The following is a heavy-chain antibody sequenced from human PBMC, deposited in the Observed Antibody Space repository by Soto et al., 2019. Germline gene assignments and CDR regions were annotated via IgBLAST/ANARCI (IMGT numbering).Heavy chain of an antibody. Sequence: EILSLTGTVAGGSMSSYYWSWIRQPAGKGLEWTGRIYTSGSTNYNPSLKSRVTMSVDTSKNQFSLKLSSVTAADTAVYYCAKDHNIAARIYYYGMDVWGQGTTVTV. CDR2: IYTSGST. V-gene: IGHV4-4*07. J-gene: IGHJ6*02. CDR1: GGSMSSYY. D-gene: IGHD6-6*01. CDR3: AKDHNIAARIYYYGMDV.